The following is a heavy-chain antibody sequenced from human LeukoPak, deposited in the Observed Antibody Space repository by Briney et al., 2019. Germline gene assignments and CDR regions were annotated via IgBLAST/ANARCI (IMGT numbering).Heavy chain of an antibody. V-gene: IGHV4-39*01. D-gene: IGHD3-22*01. J-gene: IGHJ4*02. CDR3: ARPNDSSGYWDY. Sequence: PSETLSLTCTVSGGSISSSSYYWGWIRQPPGKGLEWIGSIYYSGSTYYNPSLKSRVTISVDTSKTQFSLKLSSVTAADTAVYYCARPNDSSGYWDYWGQGTLVTVSS. CDR1: GGSISSSSYY. CDR2: IYYSGST.